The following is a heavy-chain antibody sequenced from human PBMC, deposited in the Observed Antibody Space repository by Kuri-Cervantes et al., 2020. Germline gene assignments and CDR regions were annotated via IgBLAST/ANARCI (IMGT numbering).Heavy chain of an antibody. J-gene: IGHJ4*02. V-gene: IGHV3-33*01. CDR3: AREGGVLRYFDWFAPAFPNRRFDY. Sequence: LSLTCAASGFTFSSYGMHWVRQAPGKGREGVAVIWYEGSNKYYADSVKGRFTISRDNSKNTLYLQMNSLRAEDTAVYYCAREGGVLRYFDWFAPAFPNRRFDYWGKGTLVTVSS. D-gene: IGHD3-9*01. CDR2: IWYEGSNK. CDR1: GFTFSSYG.